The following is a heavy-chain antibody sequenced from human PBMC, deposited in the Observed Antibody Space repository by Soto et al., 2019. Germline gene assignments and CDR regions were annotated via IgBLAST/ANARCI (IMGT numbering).Heavy chain of an antibody. CDR2: ISSSSSTI. CDR3: ARDRGYYGSGSSY. V-gene: IGHV3-48*01. CDR1: GFTFSSYS. Sequence: PGGSLRLSCAASGFTFSSYSMNWVRQAPGKGLEWVSYISSSSSTIYYADSVKGRFTISRDNAKNSLYLQMNSLRAEDTAVYYCARDRGYYGSGSSYWGQGTLVTVSS. D-gene: IGHD3-10*01. J-gene: IGHJ4*02.